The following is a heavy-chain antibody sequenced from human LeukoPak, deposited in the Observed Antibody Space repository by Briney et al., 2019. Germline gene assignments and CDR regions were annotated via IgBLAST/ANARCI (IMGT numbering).Heavy chain of an antibody. CDR3: ARDGSSGWYWVDY. CDR2: IWYDGSNK. CDR1: GFTFSSYG. Sequence: GGSLRLSCAASGFTFSSYGMHWVRQAPGKGLEWVAVIWYDGSNKYYADSVKGRFTISRDNSKNTLYLKMNSLRAEDTAAYYCARDGSSGWYWVDYWGQGTLVTVSS. J-gene: IGHJ4*02. V-gene: IGHV3-33*01. D-gene: IGHD6-19*01.